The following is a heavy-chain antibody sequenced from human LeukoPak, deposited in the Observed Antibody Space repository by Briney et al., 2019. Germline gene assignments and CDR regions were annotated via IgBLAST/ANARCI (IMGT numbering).Heavy chain of an antibody. CDR1: GGSFSGYY. D-gene: IGHD3-16*01. CDR3: AIGLVWVAFDI. CDR2: INHSGST. V-gene: IGHV4-34*01. J-gene: IGHJ3*02. Sequence: SETLSLTCAVYGGSFSGYYWSWLRQPPGKGLEWIGEINHSGSTNYNPPLKSRVTISVDTSKNQSSLKLSSVTAADTAVYYCAIGLVWVAFDIWGQGTMVTVSS.